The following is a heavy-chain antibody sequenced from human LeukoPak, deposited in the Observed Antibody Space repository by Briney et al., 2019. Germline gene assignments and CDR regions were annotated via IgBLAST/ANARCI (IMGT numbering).Heavy chain of an antibody. CDR3: ASGYYYDSSGYYYFDY. Sequence: GASVKVSCKASGYTFTSYGISWVRQAPGQGLEWMGWISAYNGNTNYAQKLQGRVTMTTDTSTSTAYMELRSLRSDDTAVYYCASGYYYDSSGYYYFDYWGQGSLVTVSS. CDR1: GYTFTSYG. V-gene: IGHV1-18*01. CDR2: ISAYNGNT. D-gene: IGHD3-22*01. J-gene: IGHJ4*02.